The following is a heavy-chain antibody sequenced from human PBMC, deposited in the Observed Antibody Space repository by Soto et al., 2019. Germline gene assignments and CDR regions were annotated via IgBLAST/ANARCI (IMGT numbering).Heavy chain of an antibody. CDR3: ARHLGYCSSTSCYVDPPPD. D-gene: IGHD2-2*01. Sequence: PGESLKISCKGSGYSFTSYWISWVRQMPGKGLEWMGRIDPSDSYTNYSPSFQGHVTISADKSISTAYLQWSSLKASDTAMYYCARHLGYCSSTSCYVDPPPDWGQGTLVTVSS. J-gene: IGHJ4*02. CDR1: GYSFTSYW. V-gene: IGHV5-10-1*01. CDR2: IDPSDSYT.